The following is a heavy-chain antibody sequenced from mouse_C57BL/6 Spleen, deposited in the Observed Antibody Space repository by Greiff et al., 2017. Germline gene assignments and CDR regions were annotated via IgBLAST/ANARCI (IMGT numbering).Heavy chain of an antibody. V-gene: IGHV5-12*01. CDR1: GFTFSDYY. J-gene: IGHJ2*01. CDR3: ARHAGDGSLDY. CDR2: ISNGGGST. D-gene: IGHD3-3*01. Sequence: EVMLVESGGGLVQPGGSLKLSCAASGFTFSDYYMYWVRQTPEKRLEWVAYISNGGGSTYYPDTVKGRFTISRNNAKNTLYLQMSRLKSEDTAMYYCARHAGDGSLDYWGQGTTLTVSS.